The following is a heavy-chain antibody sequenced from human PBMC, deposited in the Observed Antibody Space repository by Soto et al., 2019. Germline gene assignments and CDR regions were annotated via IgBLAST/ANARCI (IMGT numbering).Heavy chain of an antibody. CDR2: IYFDGITT. CDR1: GSPFSSYT. V-gene: IGHV3-74*01. J-gene: IGHJ4*02. CDR3: ARGGAMGVDY. D-gene: IGHD1-26*01. Sequence: GGSLRLSCTASGSPFSSYTMHWLRRAPGKGLVWVSRIYFDGITTNYADSVKGRLTVSRDNAKNTVYLHVNTLRDEDTAVYYCARGGAMGVDYWGQGTLVTVSS.